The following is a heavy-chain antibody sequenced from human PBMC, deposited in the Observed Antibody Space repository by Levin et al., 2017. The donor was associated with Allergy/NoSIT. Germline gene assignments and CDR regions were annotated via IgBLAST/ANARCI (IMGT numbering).Heavy chain of an antibody. Sequence: ASVKVSCKASGYTFTSYGISWVRQAPGQGLEWMGWISAYNGNTNYAQKLQGRVTMTTDTSTSTAYMELRSLRSDDTAVYYCARRTLGYCSGGSCAPDAFDIWGQGTMVTVSS. CDR1: GYTFTSYG. CDR2: ISAYNGNT. CDR3: ARRTLGYCSGGSCAPDAFDI. D-gene: IGHD2-15*01. V-gene: IGHV1-18*01. J-gene: IGHJ3*02.